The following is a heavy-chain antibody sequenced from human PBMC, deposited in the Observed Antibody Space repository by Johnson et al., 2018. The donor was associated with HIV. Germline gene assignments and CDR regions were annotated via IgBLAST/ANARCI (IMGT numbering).Heavy chain of an antibody. V-gene: IGHV3-66*01. Sequence: VQLVESGGGLVQPGGSLRLSCAASGFTVSGNYMTWVRQAPGKGLAWVSVLFSGRTTYYAASVKGRFTISRDNSQHTVYLQMNSLRAEDTAVYYCARACRDGYTCDAFDIWGQGTMVTVSS. CDR3: ARACRDGYTCDAFDI. CDR2: LFSGRTT. CDR1: GFTVSGNY. J-gene: IGHJ3*02. D-gene: IGHD5-24*01.